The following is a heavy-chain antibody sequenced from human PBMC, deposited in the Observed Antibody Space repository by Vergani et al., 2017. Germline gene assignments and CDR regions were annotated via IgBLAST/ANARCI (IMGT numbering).Heavy chain of an antibody. D-gene: IGHD3-3*01. CDR3: ARKELDYDFWSGPTYYYYYMDV. J-gene: IGHJ6*03. V-gene: IGHV1-8*01. CDR2: MNPNSGNT. CDR1: GYTFTSYD. Sequence: QVQLVQSGAEVKKPGASVKVSCKASGYTFTSYDINWVRQATGQGLEWMGWMNPNSGNTGYAQKFQGRVTMTRNTSISTAYMELSSLRSEDTAVYYCARKELDYDFWSGPTYYYYYMDVWGKGTTVTVSS.